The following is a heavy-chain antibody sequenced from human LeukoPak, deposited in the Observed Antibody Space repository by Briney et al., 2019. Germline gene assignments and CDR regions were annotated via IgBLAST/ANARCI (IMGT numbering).Heavy chain of an antibody. V-gene: IGHV4-4*07. CDR2: IYTSGST. D-gene: IGHD6-13*01. CDR3: ARTPIAAAAYFDY. J-gene: IGHJ4*02. CDR1: GGSISSCY. Sequence: PSETLSLTCTVSGGSISSCYWSWIRQPAGKGLEWIGRIYTSGSTNYNPSLKSRVTMSVDTSKNQFSLKLSSVTAADTAVYYCARTPIAAAAYFDYWGQGTLVTVSS.